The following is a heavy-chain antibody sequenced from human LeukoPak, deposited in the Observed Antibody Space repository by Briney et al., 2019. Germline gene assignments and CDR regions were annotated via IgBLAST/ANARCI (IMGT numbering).Heavy chain of an antibody. CDR2: IKQDGSQK. CDR1: GFPFSNYW. CDR3: ARIGYSSSSVDY. Sequence: GGSLRLSCSASGFPFSNYWMSWVRQAPGKGLEWVANIKQDGSQKYYVDSVKGRFTVSRDNAENSVYLQINSLRAEDTAVYYCARIGYSSSSVDYWGQGTLVIVSS. J-gene: IGHJ4*02. V-gene: IGHV3-7*01. D-gene: IGHD6-6*01.